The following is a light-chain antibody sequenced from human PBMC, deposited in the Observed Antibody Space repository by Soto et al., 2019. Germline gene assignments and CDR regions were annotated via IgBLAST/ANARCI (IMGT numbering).Light chain of an antibody. CDR3: QQCGDSRLT. CDR1: QIVPSTF. CDR2: GAF. J-gene: IGKJ4*01. Sequence: EIGLTQSPGTLSLSPGETATLSCRASQIVPSTFLTWYQQKPGQPPRLLIYGAFLMAAGITDRFMVGRSQTDFTLTITRLEPEDFAVYYCQQCGDSRLTFGGRTKVEI. V-gene: IGKV3-20*01.